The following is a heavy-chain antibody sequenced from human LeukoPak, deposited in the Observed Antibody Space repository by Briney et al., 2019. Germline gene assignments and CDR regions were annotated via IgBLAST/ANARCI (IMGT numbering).Heavy chain of an antibody. CDR2: INPSGGSI. CDR1: GYTFTTYY. J-gene: IGHJ3*02. CDR3: ARHGEHYDSSGPWGPFDI. V-gene: IGHV1-46*01. D-gene: IGHD3-22*01. Sequence: ASVKVSCKASGYTFTTYYIHWVRQAPGQGLEWMGIINPSGGSITYAPKFQGRVTMTRDMSTSTVYMELSNLRSEDTAVYYCARHGEHYDSSGPWGPFDIWGQGTMVTVSS.